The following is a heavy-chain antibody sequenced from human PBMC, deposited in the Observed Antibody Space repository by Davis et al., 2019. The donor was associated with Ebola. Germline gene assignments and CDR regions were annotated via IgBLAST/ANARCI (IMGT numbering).Heavy chain of an antibody. CDR1: GFTFSSYV. CDR3: ARGLFYGDYPQGKYGLAV. V-gene: IGHV3-48*04. J-gene: IGHJ6*02. D-gene: IGHD4-17*01. Sequence: GESLKISCAASGFTFSSYVMGWVRQAPGKGLEWISYSSSSGSTIYYADSVKGRFTMSRDSAKNSLYLQMSSLRAEDTAVYYCARGLFYGDYPQGKYGLAVWGQGTTVTVSS. CDR2: SSSSGSTI.